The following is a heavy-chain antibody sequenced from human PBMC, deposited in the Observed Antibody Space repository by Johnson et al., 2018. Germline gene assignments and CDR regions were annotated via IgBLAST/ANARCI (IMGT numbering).Heavy chain of an antibody. CDR1: GYTFTGYY. CDR2: INPNSGGT. J-gene: IGHJ6*02. Sequence: QVQLQESGAEVKKPGASVKVSCKASGYTFTGYYMHWVRQAPGQGLEWMGWINPNSGGTNYAQKFQGRVPITADESTSTAYKELSSLRSEDTAGYYCARGEPKYCSGGSCYSNAYYYYGMDVWGQGTTVTVSS. D-gene: IGHD2-15*01. CDR3: ARGEPKYCSGGSCYSNAYYYYGMDV. V-gene: IGHV1-2*02.